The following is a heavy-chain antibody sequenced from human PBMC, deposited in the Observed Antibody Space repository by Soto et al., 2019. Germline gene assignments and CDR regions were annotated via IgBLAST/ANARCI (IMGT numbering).Heavy chain of an antibody. V-gene: IGHV4-39*01. D-gene: IGHD3-22*01. J-gene: IGHJ6*02. CDR3: ARPGGGYYSYGMDV. CDR2: IYYSGST. Sequence: SETLSLTCTVSGGSISSSSYYWGWIRQPPGKGLEWIGSIYYSGSTYYNPSLKSRVTISVDTSKNQFSLKLSSVTAADTAVYNCARPGGGYYSYGMDVWGQGTTVTVSS. CDR1: GGSISSSSYY.